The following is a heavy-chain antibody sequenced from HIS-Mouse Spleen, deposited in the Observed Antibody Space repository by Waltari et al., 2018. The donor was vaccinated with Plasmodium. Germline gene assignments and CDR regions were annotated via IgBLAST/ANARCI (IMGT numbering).Heavy chain of an antibody. CDR2: IYYSGST. CDR1: GGSISRSSYH. V-gene: IGHV4-39*07. J-gene: IGHJ4*02. Sequence: QLQLQESGPGLVKPSETLSLTCTVSGGSISRSSYHWGGIRQPPGKGLEWIGSIYYSGSTYYNPSLKSRVTISVDTSKNQFSLKLSSVTAADTAVYYCARDRITGTSYFDYWGQGTLVTVSS. D-gene: IGHD1-7*01. CDR3: ARDRITGTSYFDY.